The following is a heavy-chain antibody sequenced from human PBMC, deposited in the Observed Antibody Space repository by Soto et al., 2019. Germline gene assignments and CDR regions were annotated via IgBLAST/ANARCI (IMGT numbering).Heavy chain of an antibody. Sequence: SETLSLTCAVYGGSFSGYYWSWIRQPPGKGLEWIGEINHSGSTNYNPSLKSRVTISVDTSKNQFSLKLSSVTAADTAVYYCARGDHCSSTRCWGGANLFDPWGQGTLVTVSS. V-gene: IGHV4-34*01. CDR2: INHSGST. J-gene: IGHJ5*02. CDR3: ARGDHCSSTRCWGGANLFDP. D-gene: IGHD2-2*01. CDR1: GGSFSGYY.